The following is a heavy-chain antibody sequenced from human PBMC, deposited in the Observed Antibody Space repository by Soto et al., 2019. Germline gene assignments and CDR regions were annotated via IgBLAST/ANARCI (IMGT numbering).Heavy chain of an antibody. V-gene: IGHV3-48*01. D-gene: IGHD1-1*01. CDR1: GFAFSAYG. CDR2: ISSTSGTI. J-gene: IGHJ6*03. CDR3: ARRALGTTGADNSYHYRHV. Sequence: GGSLRLRWAASGFAFSAYGRNWVRQTSGKGLEWVSIISSTSGTISYADSVKCRFTTSRDNAKNSLYLQMNSVRAEDTAVYYCARRALGTTGADNSYHYRHVWGKGPPVTVSS.